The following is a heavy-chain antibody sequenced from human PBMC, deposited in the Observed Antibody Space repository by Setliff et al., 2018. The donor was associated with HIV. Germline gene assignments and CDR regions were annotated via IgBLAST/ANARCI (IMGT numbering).Heavy chain of an antibody. CDR3: ARHRQISDWFDP. Sequence: SETLSLTCTVPGYSISSDNYWGWIRQPPGKGLEWIGIMNSKGESFYNASFTNGVLISIDTSKNRFSLTMTSVTAADTAAYYCARHRQISDWFDPWGQGILVTVSS. CDR2: MNSKGES. J-gene: IGHJ5*02. CDR1: GYSISSDNY. V-gene: IGHV4-38-2*02. D-gene: IGHD3-10*01.